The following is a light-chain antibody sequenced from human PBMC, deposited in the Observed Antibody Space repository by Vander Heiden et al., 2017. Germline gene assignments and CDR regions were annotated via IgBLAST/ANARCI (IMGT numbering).Light chain of an antibody. CDR3: AVWDNNLNGIL. CDR2: RTN. Sequence: QSVVTQPPPASGTPGQRVTIPCSGSTSNIGSTYVYWYQHLPGTAPRVLIYRTNQRPSGVPDRFTGSKSGTSASLAISGLRSEDETDYYCAVWDNNLNGILFGGGTKLTVL. CDR1: TSNIGSTY. V-gene: IGLV1-47*01. J-gene: IGLJ2*01.